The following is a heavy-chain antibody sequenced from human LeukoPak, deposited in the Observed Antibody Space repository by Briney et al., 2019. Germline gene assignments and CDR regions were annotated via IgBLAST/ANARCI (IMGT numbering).Heavy chain of an antibody. CDR3: ARDRKARVEMATQLDY. D-gene: IGHD5-24*01. CDR2: INPSGGST. Sequence: ASVKVSCKASGYTFTSYYMHWVRQAPGQGLEWMGIINPSGGSTSYAQKFQGRVTMTRDTSTGPVYMELSSLRSEDPAVYYCARDRKARVEMATQLDYWGQGTLVTVSS. V-gene: IGHV1-46*01. J-gene: IGHJ4*02. CDR1: GYTFTSYY.